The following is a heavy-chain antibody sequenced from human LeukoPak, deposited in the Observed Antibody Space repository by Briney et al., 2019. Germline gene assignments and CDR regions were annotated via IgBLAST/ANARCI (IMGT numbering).Heavy chain of an antibody. V-gene: IGHV1-24*01. J-gene: IGHJ4*02. CDR3: ATDVEQLVRFDY. CDR1: GYTLTELS. D-gene: IGHD6-13*01. Sequence: ASVKVSCKVSGYTLTELSMHWVRQAPGKGLEWMGGFDPEDGETIYAQKFQGRDTMTEDTSTDTAYMELSSLRSEDTAVYYCATDVEQLVRFDYWGQGTLVTVSS. CDR2: FDPEDGET.